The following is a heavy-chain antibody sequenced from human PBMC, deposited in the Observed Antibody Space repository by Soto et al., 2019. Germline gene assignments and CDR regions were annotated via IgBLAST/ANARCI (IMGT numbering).Heavy chain of an antibody. Sequence: SVKVSCKASGGTFSSYTISWVRQAPGQGLEWMGRIIPILGIANYAQKFQGRVTITADKSTSTAYMELSSLRSEDTAVYYCARGSVVVVVAATGWFDPWGQGTLVTVS. V-gene: IGHV1-69*02. CDR1: GGTFSSYT. D-gene: IGHD2-15*01. CDR2: IIPILGIA. CDR3: ARGSVVVVVAATGWFDP. J-gene: IGHJ5*02.